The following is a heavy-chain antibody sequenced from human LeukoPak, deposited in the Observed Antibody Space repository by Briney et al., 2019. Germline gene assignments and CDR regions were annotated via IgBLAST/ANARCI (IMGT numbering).Heavy chain of an antibody. Sequence: GGSLRLPCAASGFTFSSYEMNWVRQAPGKGLEWVSYISSSGSTIYYADSVKGRFTISSDNAKNSLYLQMNSLRAEDTAVYYCARRYCSSTSCLFDYWGQGTLVTVSS. CDR1: GFTFSSYE. V-gene: IGHV3-48*03. CDR2: ISSSGSTI. J-gene: IGHJ4*02. CDR3: ARRYCSSTSCLFDY. D-gene: IGHD2-2*01.